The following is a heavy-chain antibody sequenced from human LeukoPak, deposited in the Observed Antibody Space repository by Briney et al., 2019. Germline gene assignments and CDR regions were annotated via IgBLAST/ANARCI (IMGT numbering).Heavy chain of an antibody. Sequence: GGSLRLSCAASGFTFSSYAMHWVRQAPGKGLEWVAVISYEGSNKYYADSVKGRFTISRDNSKNTLYLQMNSLRAEDTAVYYCARVRGSIWFGEVYFDYWGQGTLVTVSS. V-gene: IGHV3-30-3*01. J-gene: IGHJ4*02. CDR3: ARVRGSIWFGEVYFDY. CDR1: GFTFSSYA. D-gene: IGHD3-10*01. CDR2: ISYEGSNK.